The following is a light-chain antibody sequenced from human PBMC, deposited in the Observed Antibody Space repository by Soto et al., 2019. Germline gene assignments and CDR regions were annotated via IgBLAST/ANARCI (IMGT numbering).Light chain of an antibody. V-gene: IGLV3-21*02. CDR3: SSLTTRFTYV. J-gene: IGLJ1*01. CDR1: DIGSQT. Sequence: SYELTQPPSLSVAPGQTATITCGGDDIGSQTVHWYRLKPGQAPVLVVHDDSRRPSGTPDRVSGSNSGDTASLTISGLQAEDEADYYCSSLTTRFTYVFGTGTKLTVL. CDR2: DDS.